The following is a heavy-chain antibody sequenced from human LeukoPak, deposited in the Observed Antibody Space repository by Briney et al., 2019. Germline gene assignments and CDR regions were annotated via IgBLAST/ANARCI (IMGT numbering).Heavy chain of an antibody. CDR3: AREGVGDYDFWSGYYTPYYFDY. D-gene: IGHD3-3*01. CDR2: IKEDGSEK. V-gene: IGHV3-7*01. J-gene: IGHJ4*02. CDR1: EFPFSGYW. Sequence: GGSVRLSCVASEFPFSGYWMTWVRQAPGRGLECVATIKEDGSEKYYVDSVQGRFIISRDNAKNSVSLQMNSLRAEDTAVYYCAREGVGDYDFWSGYYTPYYFDYWGQGTLVTVSS.